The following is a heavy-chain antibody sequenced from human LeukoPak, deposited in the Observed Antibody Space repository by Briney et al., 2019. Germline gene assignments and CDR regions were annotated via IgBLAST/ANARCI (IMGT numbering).Heavy chain of an antibody. J-gene: IGHJ4*02. CDR1: GFTFSSYA. CDR3: ARGSIAVATRIFDY. V-gene: IGHV3-30*04. D-gene: IGHD6-19*01. Sequence: GGSLRLSCAASGFTFSSYAMHWVRQAPGKGLEWVAVISYDGSNKYYADSVKGRFTISRDNSKNTLYLQMNSLRAEDTAVYYCARGSIAVATRIFDYWGQGTLVTVSS. CDR2: ISYDGSNK.